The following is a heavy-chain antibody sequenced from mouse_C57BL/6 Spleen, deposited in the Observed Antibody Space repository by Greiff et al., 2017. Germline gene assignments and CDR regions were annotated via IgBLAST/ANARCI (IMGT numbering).Heavy chain of an antibody. J-gene: IGHJ4*01. CDR1: GYTFTSYW. D-gene: IGHD1-1*01. Sequence: QVQLQQPGAELVKPGASVKLSCKASGYTFTSYWMQWVKQRPGQGLEWIGEIDPSDSYTNYNQKFKGKATLTVDTSSSTAYMQLSSLTSEDSAVYYCARSIYYYGSSYLMDYWGQGTSVTVSS. V-gene: IGHV1-50*01. CDR2: IDPSDSYT. CDR3: ARSIYYYGSSYLMDY.